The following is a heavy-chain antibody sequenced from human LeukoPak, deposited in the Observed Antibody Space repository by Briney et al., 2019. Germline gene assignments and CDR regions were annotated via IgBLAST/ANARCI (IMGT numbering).Heavy chain of an antibody. CDR2: IYYSGSN. CDR3: ARQTAGIALDY. J-gene: IGHJ4*02. V-gene: IGHV4-59*08. Sequence: SETLSLTCTVSGGSLSHYHWGWIRQPPGKGLEWTGYIYYSGSNNYNPSLNSRVTISVDTSKNQFSMRLSSVTAADTAIYYCARQTAGIALDYWGQGTLVTVSS. CDR1: GGSLSHYH. D-gene: IGHD6-13*01.